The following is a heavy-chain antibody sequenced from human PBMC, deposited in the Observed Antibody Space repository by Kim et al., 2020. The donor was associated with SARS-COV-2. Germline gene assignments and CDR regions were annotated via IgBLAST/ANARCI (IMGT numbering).Heavy chain of an antibody. CDR3: ARDAYYDFWSGYYISYYYYGMDV. CDR2: INSDGSST. V-gene: IGHV3-74*01. J-gene: IGHJ6*02. CDR1: GFTFSSYW. Sequence: GGSLRLSCAASGFTFSSYWMHWVRQAPGKGLVWVSRINSDGSSTSYADSVKGRFTISRDNAKNTLYLQMNSLRAEDTAVYYCARDAYYDFWSGYYISYYYYGMDVWGQGTTVTVSS. D-gene: IGHD3-3*01.